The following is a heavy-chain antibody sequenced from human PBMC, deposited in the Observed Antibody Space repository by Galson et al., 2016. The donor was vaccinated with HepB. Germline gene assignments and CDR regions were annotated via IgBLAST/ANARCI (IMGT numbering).Heavy chain of an antibody. Sequence: SLRLSCAASGFTFSSYWMNWVRQAPGKGLEWVGNIKKDGSEKYYVDSVKGRFTISRDNAKNSLYLQMSSLRAEDTAVYYCARPRDGYNYGAFDIWGQGTMVAVSS. CDR3: ARPRDGYNYGAFDI. J-gene: IGHJ3*02. V-gene: IGHV3-7*04. CDR2: IKKDGSEK. CDR1: GFTFSSYW. D-gene: IGHD5-24*01.